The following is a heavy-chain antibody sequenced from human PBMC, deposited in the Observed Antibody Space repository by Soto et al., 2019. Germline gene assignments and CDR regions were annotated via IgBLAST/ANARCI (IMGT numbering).Heavy chain of an antibody. CDR1: GYTFTSYG. Sequence: QVQLVQSGAEVKKPGASVKVSCKASGYTFTSYGISWVRQAPGQGLEWMGWISAYNGNTNYPQKPQGRDPMTTDPATSTAYMALRSVRSDDTAVHYCAKGSSCCYDYWGQGTLVTVS. D-gene: IGHD6-19*01. J-gene: IGHJ4*02. CDR3: AKGSSCCYDY. CDR2: ISAYNGNT. V-gene: IGHV1-18*01.